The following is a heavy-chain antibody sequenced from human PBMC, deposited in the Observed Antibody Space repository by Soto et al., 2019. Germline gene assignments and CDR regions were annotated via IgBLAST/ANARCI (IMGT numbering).Heavy chain of an antibody. CDR1: GFTFSSYA. Sequence: GVLRLSCAASGFTFSSYAMSWVRQAPGKGLEWVSAISGSGGSTYYADSVKGRFTISRDNSKNTLYLQMNSLRAEDTAVYYCAKSICSSTSCYVGPNYYYYYGMDVWGQGTTVTVSS. V-gene: IGHV3-23*01. J-gene: IGHJ6*02. CDR2: ISGSGGST. CDR3: AKSICSSTSCYVGPNYYYYYGMDV. D-gene: IGHD2-2*01.